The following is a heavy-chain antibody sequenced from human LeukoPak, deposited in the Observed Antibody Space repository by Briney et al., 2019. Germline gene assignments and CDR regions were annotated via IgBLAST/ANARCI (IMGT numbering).Heavy chain of an antibody. V-gene: IGHV4-59*01. D-gene: IGHD6-13*01. CDR3: ARASSSPNFPYYYYYYMDV. J-gene: IGHJ6*03. CDR1: GGSINSYY. CDR2: IYYSGST. Sequence: SETLSLTCTVSGGSINSYYWSWIRQPPGKGLEWIGYIYYSGSTNYNPSLKSRVTISVDTSKNQFSLKLSPVTAADTAVYYCARASSSPNFPYYYYYYMDVWGKGTTVTVSS.